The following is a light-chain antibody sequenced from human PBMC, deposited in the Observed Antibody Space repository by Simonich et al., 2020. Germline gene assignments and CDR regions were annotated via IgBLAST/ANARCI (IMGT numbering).Light chain of an antibody. CDR3: QTWGTGIQV. V-gene: IGLV4-69*01. CDR1: SGHSCYA. J-gene: IGLJ2*01. CDR2: LNSDGSH. Sequence: QLVLTQSPSASASLGASVKLTCTLSSGHSCYAIAWHQQQPEKGPRYLMKLNSDGSHSKGDGIPDRFSGSSSGAERYLTISSLQSEDEADYYCQTWGTGIQVFGGGTKLTVL.